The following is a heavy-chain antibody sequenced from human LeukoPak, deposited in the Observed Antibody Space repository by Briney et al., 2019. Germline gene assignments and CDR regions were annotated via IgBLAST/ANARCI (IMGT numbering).Heavy chain of an antibody. V-gene: IGHV1-18*04. CDR3: ARGREYYDILTGYYYFDY. J-gene: IGHJ4*02. Sequence: ASVKVSCKASGYTFTRYGISWVRQAPGQGLEWMGWISAYNGNTNYAQKLQGRVTMTTDTSTSTAYMELRSLRSDDTAVYYCARGREYYDILTGYYYFDYWGQGTLLTVSS. CDR2: ISAYNGNT. D-gene: IGHD3-9*01. CDR1: GYTFTRYG.